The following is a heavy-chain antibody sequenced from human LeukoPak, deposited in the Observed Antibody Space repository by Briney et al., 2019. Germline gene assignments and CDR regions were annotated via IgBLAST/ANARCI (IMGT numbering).Heavy chain of an antibody. V-gene: IGHV3-48*03. D-gene: IGHD6-13*01. CDR3: ARGLYSSSRPIDY. CDR1: GFNFSGYE. CDR2: ISSSGNTI. Sequence: PGGSLRLSCAASGFNFSGYEMDWVRQAPGKGLEWVSYISSSGNTIYYADSVKGRFTISRDNAKNSFYLQMKSLRAEDTAVYYCARGLYSSSRPIDYWGQGTLVTVSS. J-gene: IGHJ4*02.